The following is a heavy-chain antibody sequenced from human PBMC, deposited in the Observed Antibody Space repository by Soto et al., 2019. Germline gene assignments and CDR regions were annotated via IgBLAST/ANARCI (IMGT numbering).Heavy chain of an antibody. Sequence: QGLEWMGWISAYNGNTNYAQKLQGRVTMTTDTSTSTAYTELRSLRSDDTAVYYCAVGYSGYDYFDYWGQGTLVTVSS. D-gene: IGHD5-12*01. V-gene: IGHV1-18*01. CDR3: AVGYSGYDYFDY. J-gene: IGHJ4*02. CDR2: ISAYNGNT.